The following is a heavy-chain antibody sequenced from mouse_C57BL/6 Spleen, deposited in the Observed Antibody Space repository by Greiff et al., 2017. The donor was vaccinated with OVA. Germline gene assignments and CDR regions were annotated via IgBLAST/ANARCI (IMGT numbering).Heavy chain of an antibody. CDR3: AREAVVATGDFDY. D-gene: IGHD1-1*01. CDR2: ISDGGSYT. Sequence: EVMLVESGGGLVKPGGSLKLSCAASGFTFSSYAMSWVRQTPEKRLEWVATISDGGSYTYYPDNVKGRFTISRDNAKNNLYLQMSHLKSEDTAMDYCAREAVVATGDFDYWGQGTTLTVSS. J-gene: IGHJ2*01. CDR1: GFTFSSYA. V-gene: IGHV5-4*01.